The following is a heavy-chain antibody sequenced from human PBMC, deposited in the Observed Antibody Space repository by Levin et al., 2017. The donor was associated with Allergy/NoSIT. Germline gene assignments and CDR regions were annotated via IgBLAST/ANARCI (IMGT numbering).Heavy chain of an antibody. CDR3: AKGYRGGAYSSGWYDFDY. V-gene: IGHV3-43*01. CDR1: GFTFDDYT. Sequence: LSLTCAASGFTFDDYTMHWVRQAPGKGLEWVSLISWDGGTTYYADSVKGRFTISRDNSKNSLYLQMNSLRTEDTALYYCAKGYRGGAYSSGWYDFDYWGQGTLVTVSS. CDR2: ISWDGGTT. D-gene: IGHD6-19*01. J-gene: IGHJ4*02.